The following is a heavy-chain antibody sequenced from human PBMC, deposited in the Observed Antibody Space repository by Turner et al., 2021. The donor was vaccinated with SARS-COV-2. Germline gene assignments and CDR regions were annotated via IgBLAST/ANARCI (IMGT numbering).Heavy chain of an antibody. CDR2: IWNDGSQK. Sequence: QVQLVESGGGVVQPGRSLRLSCAASGITFSSHGMHWVRQAPGKGLEWVAVIWNDGSQKYYADSVKGRFTIPRDNSKNMVYLQMNSLRAEDTAVYYCARLDDSGHWGAFDIWGQGTMVTVSS. CDR1: GITFSSHG. D-gene: IGHD3-22*01. J-gene: IGHJ3*02. V-gene: IGHV3-33*01. CDR3: ARLDDSGHWGAFDI.